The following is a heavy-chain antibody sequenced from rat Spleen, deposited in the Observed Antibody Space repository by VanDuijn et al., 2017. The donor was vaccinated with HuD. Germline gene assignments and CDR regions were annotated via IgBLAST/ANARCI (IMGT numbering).Heavy chain of an antibody. CDR2: ISPDGGSS. D-gene: IGHD1-2*01. Sequence: EAQLVETGGGLVQPGESLKLSCVASGFTFSSYWMYWIRQAPGEGLEWVSSISPDGGSSYYPDSVKGRFTISRDNAENTVYLQMNSLRSEDTATYYCGQDMNYYSTYPFYVMGAWGQGASVTVSS. J-gene: IGHJ4*01. CDR3: GQDMNYYSTYPFYVMGA. V-gene: IGHV5-58*01. CDR1: GFTFSSYW.